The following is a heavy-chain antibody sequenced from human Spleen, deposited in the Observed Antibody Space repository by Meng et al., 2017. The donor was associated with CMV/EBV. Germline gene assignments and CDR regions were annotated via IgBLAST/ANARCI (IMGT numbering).Heavy chain of an antibody. CDR3: ARVRTVTTDY. J-gene: IGHJ4*02. CDR2: ISTYNGNT. D-gene: IGHD4-11*01. Sequence: ASVKVSCKASGYTFTSYDINWVRQAPGQGLEWMGWISTYNGNTNYAQKLQGRVTMTTDTSTSTAYMELRSLRSDDTAVYYCARVRTVTTDYWGQGTLVTVSS. CDR1: GYTFTSYD. V-gene: IGHV1-18*01.